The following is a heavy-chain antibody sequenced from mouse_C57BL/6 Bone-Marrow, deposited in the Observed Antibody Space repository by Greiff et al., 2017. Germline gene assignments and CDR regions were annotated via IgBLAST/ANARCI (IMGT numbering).Heavy chain of an antibody. CDR3: ARGDYGNYVGYFDV. CDR1: GFSLTSYG. CDR2: IWSGGST. Sequence: VQLQQSGPGLVQPSQCLSITCTVSGFSLTSYGVHWVRQSPGKGLEWLGVIWSGGSTDYNAAFISRLSISKDNSKSQVFFKMNSLQADDTAIYYCARGDYGNYVGYFDVWCTGTTVTVSS. V-gene: IGHV2-2*01. J-gene: IGHJ1*03. D-gene: IGHD2-1*01.